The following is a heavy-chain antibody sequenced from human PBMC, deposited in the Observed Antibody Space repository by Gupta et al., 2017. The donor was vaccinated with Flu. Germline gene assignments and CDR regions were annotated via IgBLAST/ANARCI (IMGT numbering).Heavy chain of an antibody. V-gene: IGHV3-74*01. CDR3: AKKGEGTQGIAFDI. CDR1: TYW. Sequence: TYWMHWVRQAPGKGLVWVSRINSDGSRTSYADAVKGRFTISRDNAKNTLYLQMKSMRAEDTAVYYCAKKGEGTQGIAFDIWGQGTMVAVYS. CDR2: INSDGSRT. D-gene: IGHD3-16*01. J-gene: IGHJ3*02.